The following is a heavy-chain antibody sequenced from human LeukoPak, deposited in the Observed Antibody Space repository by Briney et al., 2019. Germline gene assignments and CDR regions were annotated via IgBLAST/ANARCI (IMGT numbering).Heavy chain of an antibody. J-gene: IGHJ6*02. D-gene: IGHD2-21*02. CDR2: IYYSGST. Sequence: PSETLSLTCTVSGGSISIYYWSWIRQPPGKGLEWIGYIYYSGSTNYNPSLKSRVTISVDTSKNQFSLKLSSVTAADTAVYYCARRGGCGGDCYPDYGMDVWGQGTTVTVSS. CDR3: ARRGGCGGDCYPDYGMDV. V-gene: IGHV4-59*08. CDR1: GGSISIYY.